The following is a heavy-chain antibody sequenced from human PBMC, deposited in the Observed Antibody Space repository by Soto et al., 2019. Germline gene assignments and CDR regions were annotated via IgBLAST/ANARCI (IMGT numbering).Heavy chain of an antibody. CDR3: GREKEAYPDSISLYYNYGMAV. D-gene: IGHD3-16*01. J-gene: IGHJ6*02. V-gene: IGHV3-30-3*01. CDR2: ISYDGSHK. CDR1: GFTFSNYA. Sequence: QVQLVESGGGVVQPGRSLRVSCAASGFTFSNYAMHWVRQAPGKGLEWVAVISYDGSHKYYAESVKGRFTISRDNSNNTLYPQMNSRSAENMAVYYCGREKEAYPDSISLYYNYGMAVWGQGPTVTVS.